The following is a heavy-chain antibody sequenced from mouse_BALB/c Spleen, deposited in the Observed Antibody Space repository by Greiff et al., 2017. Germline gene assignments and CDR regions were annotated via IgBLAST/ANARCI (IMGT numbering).Heavy chain of an antibody. J-gene: IGHJ4*01. D-gene: IGHD2-14*01. CDR2: IDPSDSYT. CDR1: GYTFTSYW. CDR3: ARSGRYAMDY. Sequence: QVQLQQPGAELVKPGASVKLSCKASGYTFTSYWMHWVKQRPGQGLEWIGEIDPSDSYTNYNQKFKGKATLTVDKSSSTAYMQLSSLTSEDSAVYYCARSGRYAMDYWGQGTSVTVSS. V-gene: IGHV1-69*02.